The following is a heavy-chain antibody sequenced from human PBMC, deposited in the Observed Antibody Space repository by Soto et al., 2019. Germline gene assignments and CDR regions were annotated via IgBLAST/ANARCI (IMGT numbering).Heavy chain of an antibody. V-gene: IGHV3-30-3*01. J-gene: IGHJ4*02. CDR1: GFTFSSYA. Sequence: GGSLRLSCAASGFTFSSYAMHWVRQAPGKGLEWVAVISYDGSNKYYADSVKGRFTISRDNSKNTLYLQMSSLRADDTAIYYCAKAHSGSSWPYYLDYWGQGTLVTVSS. D-gene: IGHD6-13*01. CDR2: ISYDGSNK. CDR3: AKAHSGSSWPYYLDY.